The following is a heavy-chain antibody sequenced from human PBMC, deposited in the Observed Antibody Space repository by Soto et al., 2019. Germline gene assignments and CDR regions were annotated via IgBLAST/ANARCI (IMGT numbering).Heavy chain of an antibody. Sequence: GASVKVSCKASGYTFTSYDINWVRQATGQGLEWMGWMNTNSGNTGYAQKFQGRVTMTRNTSISTAYMGLSSLRSEDTAVYYCAIEGYCSSTSCRSRPNWIDPWGQGTLVTVSS. CDR2: MNTNSGNT. D-gene: IGHD2-2*01. V-gene: IGHV1-8*01. CDR1: GYTFTSYD. J-gene: IGHJ5*02. CDR3: AIEGYCSSTSCRSRPNWIDP.